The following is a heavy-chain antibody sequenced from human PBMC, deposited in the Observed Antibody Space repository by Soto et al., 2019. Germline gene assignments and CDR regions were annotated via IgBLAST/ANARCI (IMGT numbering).Heavy chain of an antibody. CDR2: ISGSGGST. CDR3: ARDRRFITMNDQYYFDY. V-gene: IGHV3-23*01. D-gene: IGHD3-22*01. J-gene: IGHJ4*02. CDR1: GFTFSSYA. Sequence: PGGSLRLSCAASGFTFSSYAMSWVRQAPGKGLEWVSAISGSGGSTYYADSAKGRFTISRDNSKNTLYLQMNSLRAEDTAVYYCARDRRFITMNDQYYFDYWGQGTLVTVSS.